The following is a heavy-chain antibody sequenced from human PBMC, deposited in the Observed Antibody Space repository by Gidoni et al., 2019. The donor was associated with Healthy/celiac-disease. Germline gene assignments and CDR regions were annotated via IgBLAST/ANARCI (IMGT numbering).Heavy chain of an antibody. CDR3: ASGPVLLDY. J-gene: IGHJ4*02. CDR2: MNPNSGNT. CDR1: GYTFTRYD. Sequence: QEQLEQSVAAVQKPGASVKVSCKASGYTFTRYDINWVRQATGQGLEWMGWMNPNSGNTGYAQKFQGRVTMTRTTSISTAYMELSSLRSDYSAVYYCASGPVLLDYWGQGTLVTVSS. V-gene: IGHV1-8*01.